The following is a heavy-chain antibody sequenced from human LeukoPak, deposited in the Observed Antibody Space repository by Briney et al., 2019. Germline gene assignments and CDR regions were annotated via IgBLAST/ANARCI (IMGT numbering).Heavy chain of an antibody. J-gene: IGHJ4*02. V-gene: IGHV3-11*06. CDR2: ISSSSSYT. Sequence: PGGSLRLSCAASGFTFSDYYMGWIRQAPGKGLAWVSYISSSSSYTNYADSVKGRFTISRDNAKNSLYLQMNSLRAEDTAVYYCARDQQDSGWYDYWGQGTLVTVSS. CDR1: GFTFSDYY. CDR3: ARDQQDSGWYDY. D-gene: IGHD6-19*01.